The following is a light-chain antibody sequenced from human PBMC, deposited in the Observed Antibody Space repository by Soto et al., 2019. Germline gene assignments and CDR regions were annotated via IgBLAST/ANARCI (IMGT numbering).Light chain of an antibody. Sequence: DLQMTQSPSTLSASVGDTVTVTRRASQSVSGWLAWYQQKPGEAPKLLTYDASALPRGVPSRFSGRGSRTKFTLTSASLQTDDVETYFCQQYETFSGTFGPGTKVDIK. CDR2: DAS. CDR3: QQYETFSGT. V-gene: IGKV1-5*01. J-gene: IGKJ1*01. CDR1: QSVSGW.